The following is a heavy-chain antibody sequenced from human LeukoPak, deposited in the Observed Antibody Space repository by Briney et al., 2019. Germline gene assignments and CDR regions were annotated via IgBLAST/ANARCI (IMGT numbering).Heavy chain of an antibody. CDR1: GXTFSSYE. CDR2: ISSSGSTI. CDR3: ARLRRSWFDP. Sequence: GGSLRLSCAASGXTFSSYEMNWVRQAPGKGLEWVSCISSSGSTIYYADSVKGRFTISRDNAKNSLYLQMNSLRAEDTAVYYCARLRRSWFDPWGQGTLVTVSS. V-gene: IGHV3-48*03. J-gene: IGHJ5*02.